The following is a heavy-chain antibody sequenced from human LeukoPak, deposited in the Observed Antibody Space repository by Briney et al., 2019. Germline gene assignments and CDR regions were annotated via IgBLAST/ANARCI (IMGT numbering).Heavy chain of an antibody. V-gene: IGHV5-51*01. Sequence: GESLKISCRGSGYSFTSYWIGWVRQMPGKGLGWMGIIYPCDSDTRYSPSFQGQVTISADKSISTAYLQWSSLKASDTAMYYRARLGYCSSTSCYAAVYWGQGTLVTVSS. CDR2: IYPCDSDT. CDR1: GYSFTSYW. D-gene: IGHD2-2*03. J-gene: IGHJ4*02. CDR3: ARLGYCSSTSCYAAVY.